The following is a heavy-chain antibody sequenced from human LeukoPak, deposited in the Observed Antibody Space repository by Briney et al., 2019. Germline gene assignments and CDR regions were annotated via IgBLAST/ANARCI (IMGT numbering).Heavy chain of an antibody. CDR1: GYTFNNYG. D-gene: IGHD5-12*01. V-gene: IGHV1-18*01. CDR3: ARDRLSLVTTIIFDY. J-gene: IGHJ4*02. Sequence: GASVKVSCKASGYTFNNYGFSWVRQAPGQGLEWMGWIIPNDGNTDYAQKFQGRVSMTTDTSTSTAYMELWSLTSDDTAVYFCARDRLSLVTTIIFDYWGQGTLVTVSS. CDR2: IIPNDGNT.